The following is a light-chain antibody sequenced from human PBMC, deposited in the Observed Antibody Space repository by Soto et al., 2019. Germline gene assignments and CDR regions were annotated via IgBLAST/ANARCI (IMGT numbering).Light chain of an antibody. CDR2: GAS. CDR3: QQYNNWPWT. Sequence: EIVLTQSPATLSVSPGERATLSCRASQSVSSNLAWYQQKPGQAPRLLIYGASTRATGIPARFSGSGSVTEFTLTISSLQSEDVAVYYCQQYNNWPWTFGQGTKVEIK. CDR1: QSVSSN. J-gene: IGKJ1*01. V-gene: IGKV3-15*01.